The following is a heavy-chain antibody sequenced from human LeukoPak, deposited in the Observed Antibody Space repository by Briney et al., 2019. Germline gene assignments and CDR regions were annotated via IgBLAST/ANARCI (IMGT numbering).Heavy chain of an antibody. CDR3: ARSGGYSLARDWFDP. CDR2: ISSSSSYI. CDR1: GFTFSSYS. V-gene: IGHV3-21*04. Sequence: GGSLRLSCAASGFTFSSYSMNWVRQAPGKGLEWVSSISSSSSYIYYADSVKGRFTISRDNAKNSLYLQMNSLRAEDTAFYYCARSGGYSLARDWFDPWGQGTLVTVSS. J-gene: IGHJ5*02. D-gene: IGHD2-15*01.